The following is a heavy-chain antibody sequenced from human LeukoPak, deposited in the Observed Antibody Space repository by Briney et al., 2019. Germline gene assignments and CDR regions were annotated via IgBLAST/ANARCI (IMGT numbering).Heavy chain of an antibody. CDR2: IYYSGST. Sequence: SETLSLTCTVSGGSISGYYWSWIRQPPGKGLEWIGYIYYSGSTNYNPSLKSRVTISVDTSKNQFSLKLSSVTAADTAVYYCARDSSGWYDDAFDIWGQGTMVTVSS. V-gene: IGHV4-59*01. D-gene: IGHD6-19*01. CDR1: GGSISGYY. J-gene: IGHJ3*02. CDR3: ARDSSGWYDDAFDI.